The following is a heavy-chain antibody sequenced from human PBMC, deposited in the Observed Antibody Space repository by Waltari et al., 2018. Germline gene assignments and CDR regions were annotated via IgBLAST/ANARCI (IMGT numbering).Heavy chain of an antibody. CDR1: GGSISSYY. CDR3: ARGMQLERAFDI. J-gene: IGHJ3*02. CDR2: INTSGST. Sequence: QVQLQESGPGLVKPSETLSLTCTVSGGSISSYYWSWIRQPAGKGLEWIGRINTSGSTNYNPSLKSRVTMAVDTSKNQFALKRSSVTAADTAVYYCARGMQLERAFDIWGQGTMVTVSS. V-gene: IGHV4-4*07. D-gene: IGHD1-1*01.